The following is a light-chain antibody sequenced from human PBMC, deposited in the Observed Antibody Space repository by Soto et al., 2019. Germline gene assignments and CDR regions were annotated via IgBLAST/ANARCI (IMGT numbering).Light chain of an antibody. CDR1: QGISSY. CDR2: AAS. J-gene: IGKJ5*01. Sequence: AIRMTQSPSSFSASTGDRVTITCRASQGISSYLAWYKQKPGKAPKLLIYAASTLQSGVPSRFSGSGSGTDFTLTISCLQSEDFATYYWQQYYSYPLTFGQGTRLEIK. CDR3: QQYYSYPLT. V-gene: IGKV1-8*01.